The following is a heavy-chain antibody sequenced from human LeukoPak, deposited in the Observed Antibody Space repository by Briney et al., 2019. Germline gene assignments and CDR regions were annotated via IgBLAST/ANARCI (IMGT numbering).Heavy chain of an antibody. CDR3: ASGYFVHTFDF. CDR1: GGSISSSSYY. Sequence: SETLSLTCTVSGGSISSSSYYWGWLRQPPGKGLEWIGSINYSGSTYFNPSLKSRVTISVDTSKNQFSLKLTSVTAADTAIFYCASGYFVHTFDFWGQGTLGTVSS. V-gene: IGHV4-39*01. D-gene: IGHD2-2*03. CDR2: INYSGST. J-gene: IGHJ4*02.